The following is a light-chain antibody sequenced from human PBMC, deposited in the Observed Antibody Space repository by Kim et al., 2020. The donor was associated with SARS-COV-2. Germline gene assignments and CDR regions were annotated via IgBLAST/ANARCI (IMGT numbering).Light chain of an antibody. CDR1: QGISNY. CDR3: QKYNSAPQT. J-gene: IGKJ4*01. CDR2: AAS. V-gene: IGKV1-27*01. Sequence: ASVGDRVTITCRANQGISNYLAWYQQKPGKVPRLLIYAASTLQSGVPSRFSGSGSGTDFTLTISSLQPEDVATYYCQKYNSAPQTFGGGTKVDIK.